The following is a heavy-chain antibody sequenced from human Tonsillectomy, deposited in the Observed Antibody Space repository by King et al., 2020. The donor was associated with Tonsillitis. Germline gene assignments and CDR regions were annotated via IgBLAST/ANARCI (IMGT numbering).Heavy chain of an antibody. Sequence: VQLVQSGAEVKKPGASVKVSCKASGYTFTSQGISWVRQAPGQGLEGMGWTSTYKCNTNYAQRLQGRVTMTTATSTSTAYMALRSLRSDDTAVYSCARLDYGDDFFDYWGQGTLVTVSS. V-gene: IGHV1-18*01. J-gene: IGHJ4*02. CDR1: GYTFTSQG. CDR2: TSTYKCNT. CDR3: ARLDYGDDFFDY. D-gene: IGHD4-17*01.